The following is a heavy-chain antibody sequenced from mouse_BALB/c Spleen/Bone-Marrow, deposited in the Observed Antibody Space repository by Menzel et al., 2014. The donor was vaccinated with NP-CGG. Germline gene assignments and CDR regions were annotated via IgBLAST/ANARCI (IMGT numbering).Heavy chain of an antibody. CDR2: INPYNDGT. D-gene: IGHD1-1*01. CDR1: GYAFTSYV. Sequence: EVQLQQSGPEPVKPGASVKMSCKASGYAFTSYVMHWVKQKPGQGLEWIGYINPYNDGTKYNEKFKGKATLTSDKSSSTAYMELSSRTSEDSAVYYCAREGGYYGSLYAMDYWGQGTSVTVSS. V-gene: IGHV1-14*01. CDR3: AREGGYYGSLYAMDY. J-gene: IGHJ4*01.